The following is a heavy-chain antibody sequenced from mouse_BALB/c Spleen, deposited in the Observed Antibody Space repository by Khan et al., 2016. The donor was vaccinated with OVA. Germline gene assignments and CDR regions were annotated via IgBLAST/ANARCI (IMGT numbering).Heavy chain of an antibody. Sequence: VQLQESGAELAKPGASVKMSCKASGYTFTIYWMHWVKQRPGQGLEWIGYINPSTGYTEYNQKFKDKATLTADKSSSTAYMQLSSLTSEDSAVDYCARGGYGNYGAYWGQGTLVTVSA. J-gene: IGHJ3*01. V-gene: IGHV1-7*01. CDR2: INPSTGYT. CDR3: ARGGYGNYGAY. D-gene: IGHD2-10*02. CDR1: GYTFTIYW.